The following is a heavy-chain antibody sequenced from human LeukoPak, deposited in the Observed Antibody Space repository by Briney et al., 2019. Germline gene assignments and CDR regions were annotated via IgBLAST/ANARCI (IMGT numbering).Heavy chain of an antibody. V-gene: IGHV3-48*01. CDR1: GFTFSTYS. D-gene: IGHD3-16*01. CDR2: ISSSGGTI. Sequence: GGSLRLSCAASGFTFSTYSMDWVRQAPGKGLEWVSYISSSGGTISYADSVKGRFTTSRDSPKNTLYLQMNSLRVEDTAVYYCARGRVGGPRLDPWGQGTLVTVSS. CDR3: ARGRVGGPRLDP. J-gene: IGHJ5*02.